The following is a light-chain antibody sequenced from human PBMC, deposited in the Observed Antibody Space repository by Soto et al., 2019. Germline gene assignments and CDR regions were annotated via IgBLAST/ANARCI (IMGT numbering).Light chain of an antibody. V-gene: IGKV1-33*01. J-gene: IGKJ5*01. CDR1: QDIDKY. CDR2: DVT. Sequence: DIQMTQSPSSLSASVGDRVTITCQASQDIDKYLNWYQQKPGKAPKLLIDDVTNLETGVPSRFSGSGSGTHFTFTIGSLQPEDIATYYCQQYYVLPITFGQGTRLEIK. CDR3: QQYYVLPIT.